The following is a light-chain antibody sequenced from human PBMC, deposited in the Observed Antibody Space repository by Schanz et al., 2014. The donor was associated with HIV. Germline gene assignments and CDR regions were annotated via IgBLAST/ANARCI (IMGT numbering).Light chain of an antibody. J-gene: IGLJ1*01. V-gene: IGLV2-14*03. CDR1: SSDVGGYNF. CDR3: SSYTSRNTPV. Sequence: QSALTQPASVSGSPGQSITISCTGTSSDVGGYNFVSWYQQHPGKAPTLMIHDVSHRPSGVSDRFSGSKSGNTASLTISGLQAEDEAEYYCSSYTSRNTPVFGTGTKVTVL. CDR2: DVS.